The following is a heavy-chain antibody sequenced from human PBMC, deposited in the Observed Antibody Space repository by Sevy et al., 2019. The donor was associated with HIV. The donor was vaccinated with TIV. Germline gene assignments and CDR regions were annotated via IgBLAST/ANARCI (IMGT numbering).Heavy chain of an antibody. CDR1: GGSISSYY. D-gene: IGHD3-22*01. CDR3: AREGSYYEQRYFDC. Sequence: SETLSLTCTVSGGSISSYYWSWIRQPAGKGLEWIGRIYTSGSTNYNPSLKCRFTMSVDTSKNQFSLKLSSVTAADTAVYYCAREGSYYEQRYFDCWGQGTLVTDSS. V-gene: IGHV4-4*07. J-gene: IGHJ4*02. CDR2: IYTSGST.